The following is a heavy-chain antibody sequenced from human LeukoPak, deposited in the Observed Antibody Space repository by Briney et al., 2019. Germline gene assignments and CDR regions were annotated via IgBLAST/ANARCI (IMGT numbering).Heavy chain of an antibody. CDR2: ITTRSRYI. CDR3: ARDWSPPYQVLSPGYFDL. D-gene: IGHD2-2*01. J-gene: IGHJ2*01. V-gene: IGHV3-21*04. Sequence: RGALRLSFAAPGFRFINYSVNTVRWAPGKGLERLSSITTRSRYIYYADTVKGRFTISRDNAKNEIYLQMNSLRVEDTAVYFCARDWSPPYQVLSPGYFDLWGRGTLVTVSS. CDR1: GFRFINYS.